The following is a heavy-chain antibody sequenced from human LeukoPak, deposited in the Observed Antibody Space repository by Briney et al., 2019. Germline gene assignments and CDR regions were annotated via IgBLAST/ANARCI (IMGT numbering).Heavy chain of an antibody. CDR2: IYSGGTT. Sequence: GSLRLSCAASGFTASTYYMNWVRQAPGKGLEWVSIIYSGGTTYYADSVKGRFTISRDTSKNTLSLQMNSLRAEDTAVYFCARVGDHFHWNLDLWGRGTLVTVSS. V-gene: IGHV3-53*01. J-gene: IGHJ2*01. D-gene: IGHD3-3*02. CDR1: GFTASTYY. CDR3: ARVGDHFHWNLDL.